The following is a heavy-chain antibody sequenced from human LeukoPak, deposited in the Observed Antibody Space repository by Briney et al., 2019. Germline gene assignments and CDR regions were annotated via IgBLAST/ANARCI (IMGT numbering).Heavy chain of an antibody. J-gene: IGHJ4*02. CDR3: VRAVRLGPFLYYFDY. Sequence: SETLSLTCTVSGGSISSNRYYWGWIRQPPGKGLEWTGNIYNSGSTYYNPSLKSRVTISGDTSTNQFSLKLSSVTAADTAVFFCVRAVRLGPFLYYFDYWGQGTLVTVSS. CDR2: IYNSGST. CDR1: GGSISSNRYY. V-gene: IGHV4-39*01. D-gene: IGHD2-8*01.